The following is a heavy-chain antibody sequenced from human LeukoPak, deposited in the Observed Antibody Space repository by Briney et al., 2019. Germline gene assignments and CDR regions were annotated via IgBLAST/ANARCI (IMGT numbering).Heavy chain of an antibody. D-gene: IGHD4-17*01. CDR3: ARGGYGAHMG. CDR2: ISGSGGST. J-gene: IGHJ4*02. V-gene: IGHV3-23*01. CDR1: GFTFNISA. Sequence: PGGSLRLSCAASGFTFNISAMSWVRQAPGKGLECVSPISGSGGSTYYADSVKGRFTISRDNAKNTLYLQMNSLRAEDTALYYCARGGYGAHMGWGQGTLVTVSS.